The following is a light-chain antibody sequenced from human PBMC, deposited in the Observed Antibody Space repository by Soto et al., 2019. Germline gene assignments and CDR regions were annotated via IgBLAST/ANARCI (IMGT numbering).Light chain of an antibody. J-gene: IGLJ1*01. Sequence: QSALTQPASVSGSPGQSITISCTGTSSDVGGYNYVSWYQQHPGKVPKLIIHEVTKRPSGVPDRFSASKSGNTASLTVSGLQAEDEADYYCSSHGGANNFYVFGTGTKLTVL. V-gene: IGLV2-8*01. CDR1: SSDVGGYNY. CDR2: EVT. CDR3: SSHGGANNFYV.